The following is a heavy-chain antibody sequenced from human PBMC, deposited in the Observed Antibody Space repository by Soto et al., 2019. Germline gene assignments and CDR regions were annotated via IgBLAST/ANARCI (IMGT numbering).Heavy chain of an antibody. V-gene: IGHV1-3*01. J-gene: IGHJ6*02. CDR2: INAGNGNT. CDR1: GYTFTSYA. CDR3: ARVPSFTVGYCSGGSCYDYYYYGMDV. D-gene: IGHD2-15*01. Sequence: GASVKVSCKASGYTFTSYAMHWVRQAPGQRLEWMGWINAGNGNTKYSQKFQGRVTITRDTSASTAYMELSSLRSEDTAVYYCARVPSFTVGYCSGGSCYDYYYYGMDVWGQGTTVTVSS.